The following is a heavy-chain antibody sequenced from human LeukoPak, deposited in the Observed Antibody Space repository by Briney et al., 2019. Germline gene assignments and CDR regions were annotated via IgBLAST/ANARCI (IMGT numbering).Heavy chain of an antibody. CDR3: ARSYYKVWYFDL. CDR1: GGSFSGYY. J-gene: IGHJ2*01. CDR2: INHSGST. V-gene: IGHV4-34*01. D-gene: IGHD3-10*01. Sequence: SVTLSLTCAVYGGSFSGYYWSWIRQPPGKGLEWIGEINHSGSTNYNPSLRSRVTISVDTSKNQFSLMLSSVTAADAAVYYCARSYYKVWYFDLWGRGTLVTVSS.